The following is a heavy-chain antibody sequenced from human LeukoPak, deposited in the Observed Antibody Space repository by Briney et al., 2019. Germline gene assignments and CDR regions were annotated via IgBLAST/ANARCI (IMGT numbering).Heavy chain of an antibody. D-gene: IGHD6-19*01. CDR3: ASQGIPVAGTVVQH. V-gene: IGHV3-7*01. Sequence: GGSLRLSCAASGFTFSSYWMSWVRQAPGKGLEWVANIKQDGSEKYYVDSVKGRFTISRDNAKNSLYLQMNSLRAEDTAVYYCASQGIPVAGTVVQHWGQGTLVTVSS. CDR1: GFTFSSYW. CDR2: IKQDGSEK. J-gene: IGHJ1*01.